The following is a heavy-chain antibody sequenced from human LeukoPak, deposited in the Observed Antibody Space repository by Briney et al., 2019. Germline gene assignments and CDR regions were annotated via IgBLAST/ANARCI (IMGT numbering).Heavy chain of an antibody. CDR3: ARDPVRPLRPGPYYYYYMDV. D-gene: IGHD1-14*01. CDR1: GFTFSSYA. Sequence: GRSLRLSCAASGFTFSSYAMHWVRQAPGKGLEWVAVISYDGSNKYYADSVKGRFTISRDNSKNTLYLQMNSLRAEDTAVYYCARDPVRPLRPGPYYYYYMDVWGKGTTVTVSS. CDR2: ISYDGSNK. V-gene: IGHV3-30*01. J-gene: IGHJ6*03.